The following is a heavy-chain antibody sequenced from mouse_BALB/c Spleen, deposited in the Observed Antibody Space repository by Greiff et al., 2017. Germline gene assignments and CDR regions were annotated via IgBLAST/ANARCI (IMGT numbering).Heavy chain of an antibody. J-gene: IGHJ3*01. CDR1: GFTFSSFG. Sequence: EVKVVESGGGLVQPGGSRKLSCAASGFTFSSFGMHWVRQAPEKGLEWVAYISSGSSTIYYADTVKGRFTISRDNPKNTLFLQMTSLRSEDTAMYYCARSVTTAPFAYWGQGTLVTVSA. V-gene: IGHV5-17*02. CDR2: ISSGSSTI. D-gene: IGHD1-2*01. CDR3: ARSVTTAPFAY.